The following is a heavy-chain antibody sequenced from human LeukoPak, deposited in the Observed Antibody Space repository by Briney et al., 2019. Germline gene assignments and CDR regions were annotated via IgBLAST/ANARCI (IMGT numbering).Heavy chain of an antibody. V-gene: IGHV4-59*12. Sequence: SETLSLTCTVSGGSISSYYWSWIRQPPGKGLEWIGYIYYSGSTNYNPSLKSRVIISVDTSKNQFSLKLSSVTAADTAVYYCARIISSGWYDYWGQGTLVTVSS. CDR2: IYYSGST. D-gene: IGHD6-19*01. J-gene: IGHJ4*02. CDR3: ARIISSGWYDY. CDR1: GGSISSYY.